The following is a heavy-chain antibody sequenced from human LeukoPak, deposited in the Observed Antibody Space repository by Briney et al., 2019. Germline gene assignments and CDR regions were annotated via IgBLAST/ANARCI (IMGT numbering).Heavy chain of an antibody. CDR2: INSDGKTT. V-gene: IGHV3-74*01. Sequence: GGSLRLSCAASGXTFSSYWMYWVRQAPGKGQVWVSRINSDGKTTNYADSVKGRFTISRDNAKNTLYLQMNSLRAEDTAVYYCTRDITLTRGGRSDYWGQGTLVTVSA. CDR1: GXTFSSYW. D-gene: IGHD3-10*01. J-gene: IGHJ4*02. CDR3: TRDITLTRGGRSDY.